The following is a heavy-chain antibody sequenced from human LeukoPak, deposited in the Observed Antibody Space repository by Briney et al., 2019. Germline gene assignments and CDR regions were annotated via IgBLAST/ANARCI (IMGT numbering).Heavy chain of an antibody. V-gene: IGHV3-23*01. CDR3: AKDTEVQPIGWFDP. Sequence: PGGSLRLSCAASGFTVSRNYITWVRQAPGKGLEWVSAISGSGGSTYYADSVKGRFTISRDNSKNTLYLQMNSLRAEDTAVYYCAKDTEVQPIGWFDPWGQGTLVTVSS. D-gene: IGHD4-23*01. J-gene: IGHJ5*02. CDR1: GFTVSRNY. CDR2: ISGSGGST.